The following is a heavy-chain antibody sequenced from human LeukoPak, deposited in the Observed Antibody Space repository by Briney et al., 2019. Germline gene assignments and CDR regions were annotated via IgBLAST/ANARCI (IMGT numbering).Heavy chain of an antibody. CDR3: AKAYGYNSGYYWFDP. V-gene: IGHV1-2*02. CDR1: GYTFTDYY. Sequence: ASVKVSCKASGYTFTDYYVHWVRQAPGQGLEWMGWINPNSGGTNYAQKFQGRVTMTRDTSISTAYMELSRLRSGDTAVYYCAKAYGYNSGYYWFDPWGQGTLVTVSS. J-gene: IGHJ5*02. D-gene: IGHD6-19*01. CDR2: INPNSGGT.